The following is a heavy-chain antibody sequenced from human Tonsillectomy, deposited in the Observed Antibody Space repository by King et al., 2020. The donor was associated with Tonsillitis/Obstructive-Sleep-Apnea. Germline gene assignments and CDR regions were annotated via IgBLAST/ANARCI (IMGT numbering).Heavy chain of an antibody. Sequence: EVQLVESGGGLVQPGGSLRLSCAASEFTFISYSMNWVRQAPGKGLEWVSNISSSSSSRYYADSVKGRFTIARDNAKNSLYLQMNSLRDEDTAVYYCASDVVGGARDGFDIWGQGTMVTVSS. V-gene: IGHV3-48*02. CDR3: ASDVVGGARDGFDI. J-gene: IGHJ3*02. CDR2: ISSSSSSR. D-gene: IGHD1-26*01. CDR1: EFTFISYS.